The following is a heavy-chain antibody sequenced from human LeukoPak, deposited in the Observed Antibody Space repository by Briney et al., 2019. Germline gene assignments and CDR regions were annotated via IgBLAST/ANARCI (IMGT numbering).Heavy chain of an antibody. D-gene: IGHD5-24*01. CDR1: GLTSGIYA. Sequence: LGGSLRLSCAASGLTSGIYAMSWVRQAPGKGLEWVSAFSGGGDSFYADSVKGRFTISRDNAKNSLYLQMNSLRDEDTAVYYCARASFQRWLQLGGDWGQGTLVTVSS. J-gene: IGHJ4*02. CDR3: ARASFQRWLQLGGD. V-gene: IGHV3-23*01. CDR2: FSGGGDS.